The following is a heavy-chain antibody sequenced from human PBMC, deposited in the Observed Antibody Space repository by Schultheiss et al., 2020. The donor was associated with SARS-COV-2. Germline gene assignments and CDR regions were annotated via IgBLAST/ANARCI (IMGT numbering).Heavy chain of an antibody. CDR3: ARDSWQTFDY. CDR2: INPNSGGT. V-gene: IGHV1-2*02. CDR1: GYMFTDYY. Sequence: ASVKVSCKTSGYMFTDYYMHWVRQAPGQGLVWMGWINPNSGGTTYAQKFQGRVTMTRYTSISTASMELSRLKSDDTAVYYCARDSWQTFDYWGQGTLVTVSS. J-gene: IGHJ4*02.